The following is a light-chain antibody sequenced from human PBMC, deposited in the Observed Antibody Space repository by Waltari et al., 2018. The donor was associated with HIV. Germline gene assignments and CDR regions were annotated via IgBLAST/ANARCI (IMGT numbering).Light chain of an antibody. CDR1: SSDVGGHDY. CDR3: TSYTSSFTGV. Sequence: QSALTQPASVSGSPGQSITISCRGTSSDVGGHDYVSWYQQHPGKAPKLIIYDVINRPSGVSSRFSGSRAGNTASLTISGLQAEDEADYYCTSYTSSFTGVFGTGTKVTVL. V-gene: IGLV2-14*03. CDR2: DVI. J-gene: IGLJ1*01.